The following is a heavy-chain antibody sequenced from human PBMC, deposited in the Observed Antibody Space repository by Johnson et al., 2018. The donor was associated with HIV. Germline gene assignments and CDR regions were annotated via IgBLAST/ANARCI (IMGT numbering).Heavy chain of an antibody. CDR2: IWYDGSNK. V-gene: IGHV3-33*01. J-gene: IGHJ3*02. D-gene: IGHD3-3*02. Sequence: QVQLVESGGGVVQPGGSLRLSCAASGFTFSSYGMHWVRQAPGKGLEWVAFIWYDGSNKYYGDSVKGRFTISRDNSKNTLYLQMNSLRAEDTAAYYCARELSHDAFDIWGQGTMVTVSS. CDR1: GFTFSSYG. CDR3: ARELSHDAFDI.